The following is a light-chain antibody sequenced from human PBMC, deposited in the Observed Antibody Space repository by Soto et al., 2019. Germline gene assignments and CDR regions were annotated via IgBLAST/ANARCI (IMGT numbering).Light chain of an antibody. J-gene: IGLJ2*01. CDR2: DVS. CDR1: SSDVGGYNY. V-gene: IGLV2-14*01. Sequence: QSALTQPASVSGSTGQSITISCTGTSSDVGGYNYVYWYQQHPGKAPKLMIYDVSNRPSVVSNRFSGSKSGNTASLTISGLQAEDEADYYCSSYTSSSNPVVFGGGTQLTVL. CDR3: SSYTSSSNPVV.